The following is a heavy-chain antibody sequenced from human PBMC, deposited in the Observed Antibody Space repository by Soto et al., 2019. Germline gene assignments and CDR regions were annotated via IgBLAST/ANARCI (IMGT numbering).Heavy chain of an antibody. CDR3: ARAIETAMDPCDY. J-gene: IGHJ4*02. CDR1: GFTFSSYA. CDR2: ISGSGGST. V-gene: IGHV3-23*01. D-gene: IGHD5-18*01. Sequence: PGGSLRLSCAASGFTFSSYAMSWVRQAPGKGLEWVSAISGSGGSTYYADSVKGRFTISRDNSKNTLYLQMNSLRGEDTALYYCARAIETAMDPCDYWGQGALVPVSS.